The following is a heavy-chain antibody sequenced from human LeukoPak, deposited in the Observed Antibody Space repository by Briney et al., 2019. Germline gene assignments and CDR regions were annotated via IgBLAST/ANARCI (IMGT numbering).Heavy chain of an antibody. CDR1: EGSISNTNW. CDR3: SRENGASSPFGY. V-gene: IGHV4-4*02. CDR2: ISLSGLT. Sequence: PSETLSLTCGVSEGSISNTNWWSWVRQPPGQGLEWIGEISLSGLTHYNPSLESRVTVSLDKSKNQLSLNLTSVTAADTAVYYCSRENGASSPFGYWGQGILVTVLS. D-gene: IGHD2-8*01. J-gene: IGHJ4*02.